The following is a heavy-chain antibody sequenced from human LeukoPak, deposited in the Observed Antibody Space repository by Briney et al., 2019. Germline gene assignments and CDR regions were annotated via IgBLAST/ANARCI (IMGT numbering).Heavy chain of an antibody. CDR3: AKDGDYYDSSGYLDY. J-gene: IGHJ4*02. D-gene: IGHD3-22*01. V-gene: IGHV3-30*18. CDR1: GFTFSSYG. CDR2: ISYDGSNK. Sequence: GGSLRLSCAASGFTFSSYGMHWVRQAPGKGLEWVAVISYDGSNKYYADSVKGRFTISRDNSKNTLYLQMNSLRAEDTAVYYCAKDGDYYDSSGYLDYWGQGTLVTVSS.